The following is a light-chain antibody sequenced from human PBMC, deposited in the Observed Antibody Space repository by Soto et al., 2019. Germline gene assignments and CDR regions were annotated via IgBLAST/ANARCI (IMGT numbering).Light chain of an antibody. Sequence: EVVLTQSPSTLSLSPGERATLSCRASQSVSSYLAWYQQKPGQAPRLLIYGASTRATGIPARFSGSGSGTEFTLTISSLQSEDFAVYYCQQYNNWPRTFGQGTKLDIK. CDR2: GAS. CDR1: QSVSSY. V-gene: IGKV3D-15*01. CDR3: QQYNNWPRT. J-gene: IGKJ1*01.